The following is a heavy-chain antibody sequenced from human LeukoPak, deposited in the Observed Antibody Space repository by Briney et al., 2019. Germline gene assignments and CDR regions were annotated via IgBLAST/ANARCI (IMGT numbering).Heavy chain of an antibody. V-gene: IGHV3-30*04. D-gene: IGHD2-15*01. CDR3: ARGRVVPATRLDY. J-gene: IGHJ4*02. CDR1: GFTFSNYA. CDR2: ISYDAKFK. Sequence: GGSLRLSCAASGFTFSNYAMHWVRQAPGKGLEWVAVISYDAKFKYYADSLKGRFTISRDNSNNTLYLQMNSLGSEDTAVYYCARGRVVPATRLDYWGRGTLVTVSS.